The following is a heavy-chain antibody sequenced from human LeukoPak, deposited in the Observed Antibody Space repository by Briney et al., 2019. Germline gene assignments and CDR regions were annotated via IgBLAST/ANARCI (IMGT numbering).Heavy chain of an antibody. J-gene: IGHJ4*02. CDR1: GYSISSGYY. D-gene: IGHD2-2*01. CDR3: ARHIYCSSISCYFEYYFDY. V-gene: IGHV4-38-2*01. CDR2: IYHSGST. Sequence: SETLSLTCAVSGYSISSGYYWGWIRQPPGKALEWIGSIYHSGSTYYNPSLKSRVTISVDTSKNQFSLKLSSVTAADTAVYYCARHIYCSSISCYFEYYFDYWGQGTLVTVSS.